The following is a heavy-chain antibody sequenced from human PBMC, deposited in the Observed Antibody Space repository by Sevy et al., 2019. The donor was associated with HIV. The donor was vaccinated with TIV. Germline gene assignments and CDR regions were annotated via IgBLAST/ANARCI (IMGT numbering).Heavy chain of an antibody. CDR3: ARSDGYSSGWSGSYYYYYLDV. CDR2: IYYSGST. Sequence: SETLSLTCTVSGGSISSYYWSWIRQPPGKGLEWIGDIYYSGSTNYNPSLKSRVTISVETSKNQFSLKLSSVTAADTAVYYCARSDGYSSGWSGSYYYYYLDVWGKGTTVTVSS. D-gene: IGHD6-19*01. V-gene: IGHV4-59*01. J-gene: IGHJ6*03. CDR1: GGSISSYY.